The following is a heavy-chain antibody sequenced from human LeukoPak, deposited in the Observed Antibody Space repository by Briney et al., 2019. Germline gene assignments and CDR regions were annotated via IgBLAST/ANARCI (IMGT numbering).Heavy chain of an antibody. V-gene: IGHV4-39*01. J-gene: IGHJ4*02. CDR3: ARHSSSWYDLDY. D-gene: IGHD6-13*01. Sequence: SETLSLTCTVSGGSISSSSYYWGWIRQPPGKGLEWIGSIYYSGSTNYNPSLKSRVTISVDRSKNQLSLKLSSVTAADTAVYYCARHSSSWYDLDYWGQGTLVTVSS. CDR1: GGSISSSSYY. CDR2: IYYSGST.